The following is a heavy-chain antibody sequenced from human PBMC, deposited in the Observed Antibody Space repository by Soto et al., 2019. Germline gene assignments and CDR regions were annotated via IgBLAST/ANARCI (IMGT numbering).Heavy chain of an antibody. CDR2: IYPGDSDT. D-gene: IGHD1-1*01. CDR1: GYSFTSYW. V-gene: IGHV5-51*01. Sequence: PGESLKISCKGSGYSFTSYWIGWVRQMPGKGLEWMGIIYPGDSDTRYSPSFQGQVTISADKSISTVYLQWSSLKASDTAMYYCASHASGTTLYYHYGVDVWGQGTTVTVSS. CDR3: ASHASGTTLYYHYGVDV. J-gene: IGHJ6*02.